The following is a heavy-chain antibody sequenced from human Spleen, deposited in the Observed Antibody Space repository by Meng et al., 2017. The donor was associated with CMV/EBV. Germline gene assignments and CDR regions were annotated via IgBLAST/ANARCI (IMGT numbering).Heavy chain of an antibody. J-gene: IGHJ4*02. Sequence: YGLTFSGYSMNWVRQAPGKGLEWVSSISSSSSYIYYADSVKGRFTISRDNAKNSLYLQMNSLRAEDTAVYYCARECSGGSCYPYYDYWGQGTLVTVSS. CDR3: ARECSGGSCYPYYDY. CDR2: ISSSSSYI. CDR1: GLTFSGYS. D-gene: IGHD2-15*01. V-gene: IGHV3-21*01.